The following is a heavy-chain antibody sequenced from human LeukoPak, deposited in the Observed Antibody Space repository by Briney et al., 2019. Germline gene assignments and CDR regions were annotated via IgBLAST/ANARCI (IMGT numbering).Heavy chain of an antibody. V-gene: IGHV3-48*02. CDR1: VFTFSRYS. J-gene: IGHJ4*02. Sequence: GGSLRLSCAASVFTFSRYSMNWVRQAPGKGLEWVSYISSSSSTVYYADSLKGRFTISRDNAKNSLYLQMNSLRDEDTAVYYCARAQTYYGSGSYLYWGQGTLVTVSS. D-gene: IGHD3-10*01. CDR2: ISSSSSTV. CDR3: ARAQTYYGSGSYLY.